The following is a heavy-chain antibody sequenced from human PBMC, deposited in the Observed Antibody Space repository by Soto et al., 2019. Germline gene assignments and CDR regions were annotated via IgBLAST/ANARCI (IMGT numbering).Heavy chain of an antibody. CDR2: ISYDGSNK. Sequence: GGSLRLSCAASGFTFSSYAMHWVRQAPGKGLEWVAVISYDGSNKYYADSVKGRFTISRDNSKNTLYLQMNSLRAEDTAVYYWARDMALNWNCYLDYWGQGTLVTVSS. D-gene: IGHD1-1*01. J-gene: IGHJ4*02. CDR1: GFTFSSYA. CDR3: ARDMALNWNCYLDY. V-gene: IGHV3-30-3*01.